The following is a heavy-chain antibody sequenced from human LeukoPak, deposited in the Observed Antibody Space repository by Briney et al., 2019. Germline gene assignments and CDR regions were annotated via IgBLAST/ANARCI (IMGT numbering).Heavy chain of an antibody. D-gene: IGHD3-9*01. CDR2: MNPNSGNT. V-gene: IGHV1-8*01. J-gene: IGHJ6*03. CDR1: GYTFTSYD. CDR3: ARGGRYFDWLLSAVPNYYYYMDV. Sequence: ASVKVSCKASGYTFTSYDINWVRQATGQGLEWMGWMNPNSGNTGYAQKFQGRVTMTRNTFISTAYMELSSLRSEDTAVYYCARGGRYFDWLLSAVPNYYYYMDVWGKGTTVTISS.